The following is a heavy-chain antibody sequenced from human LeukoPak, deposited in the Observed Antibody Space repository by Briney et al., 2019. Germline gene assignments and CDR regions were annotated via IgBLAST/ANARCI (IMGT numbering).Heavy chain of an antibody. CDR2: IYHSGST. Sequence: SETLSLTCTVSGGSISSYYWSWIRQPPGKGLEWIGYIYHSGSTYYNPSLKSRVTISVDRSKNQFSLKLSSVTAADTAVYYCARDPDWVGATPFDYWGQGTLVTVSS. J-gene: IGHJ4*02. CDR3: ARDPDWVGATPFDY. D-gene: IGHD1-26*01. V-gene: IGHV4-59*12. CDR1: GGSISSYY.